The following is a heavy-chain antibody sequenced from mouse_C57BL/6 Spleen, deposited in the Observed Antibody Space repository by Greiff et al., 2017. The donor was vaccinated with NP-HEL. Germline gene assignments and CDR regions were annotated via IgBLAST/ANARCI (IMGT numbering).Heavy chain of an antibody. CDR2: IWSGGST. Sequence: VQLQQSGPGLVQPSQRLSITCTVSGFSLTSYGVHWVRQSPGKGLEWLGVIWSGGSTDYNAAFISRLSISKDNSKSQVFFKMNSLQADDTAIYYCARGYYSNYVYFDYWGQGTTLTVSS. CDR1: GFSLTSYG. V-gene: IGHV2-2*01. J-gene: IGHJ2*01. D-gene: IGHD2-5*01. CDR3: ARGYYSNYVYFDY.